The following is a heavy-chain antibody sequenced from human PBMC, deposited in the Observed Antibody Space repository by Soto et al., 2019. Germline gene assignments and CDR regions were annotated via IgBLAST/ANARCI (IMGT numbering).Heavy chain of an antibody. D-gene: IGHD5-18*01. Sequence: SGPTLVNPTQTLTLTCTFSGFSLSTSGVGVGWIRQPPGKALEWLALIYWNDDKRYSPSLKSRLTITTDTSKNQVVLTMTNMDPVDTATYYCAHRRDTAMVEDYWGQGTLVTVSS. CDR1: GFSLSTSGVG. CDR3: AHRRDTAMVEDY. V-gene: IGHV2-5*01. J-gene: IGHJ4*02. CDR2: IYWNDDK.